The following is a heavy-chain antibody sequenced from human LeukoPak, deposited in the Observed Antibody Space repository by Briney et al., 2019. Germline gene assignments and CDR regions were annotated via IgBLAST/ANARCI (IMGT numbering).Heavy chain of an antibody. J-gene: IGHJ4*02. CDR1: GGSFSTYY. CDR2: MYYRGNT. D-gene: IGHD1-7*01. CDR3: ARLYGNYQNYFDY. V-gene: IGHV4-34*01. Sequence: SETLSLTCAVYGGSFSTYYWGWIRQPPGKGLEWVGHMYYRGNTFYNPSLKSRVTISVDTSKNQFSLKLRSVTAADTAVYYCARLYGNYQNYFDYWGQGTLVTVSS.